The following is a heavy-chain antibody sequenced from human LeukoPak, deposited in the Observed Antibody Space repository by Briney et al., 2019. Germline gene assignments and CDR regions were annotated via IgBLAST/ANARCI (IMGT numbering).Heavy chain of an antibody. V-gene: IGHV1-2*02. J-gene: IGHJ6*02. CDR1: GYTFTGYY. Sequence: ASVKVSCKASGYTFTGYYMHWVRQAPGQGLEWMGWINPNSGGTNYAQKFQGRVTMTRDTSISTAHMELSRLRSDDTAVYYCARRAVEQQLVWLGYYYYGMDVWGQGTTVTVSS. D-gene: IGHD6-13*01. CDR3: ARRAVEQQLVWLGYYYYGMDV. CDR2: INPNSGGT.